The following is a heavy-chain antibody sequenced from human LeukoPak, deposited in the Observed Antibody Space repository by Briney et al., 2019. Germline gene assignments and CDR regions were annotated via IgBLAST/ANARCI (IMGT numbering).Heavy chain of an antibody. CDR3: ARAVNSRYFDWIRGFDY. V-gene: IGHV4-30-2*01. D-gene: IGHD3-9*01. J-gene: IGHJ4*02. CDR2: IYHSGST. CDR1: GRSISSGGYS. Sequence: SETLSLTCAVSGRSISSGGYSWSSIRQPPGKGLEWIGYIYHSGSTYYNPSLKSRVTISVDRSKNQFSLKLSSVTAADRAVYYCARAVNSRYFDWIRGFDYWGQGTLVTVSS.